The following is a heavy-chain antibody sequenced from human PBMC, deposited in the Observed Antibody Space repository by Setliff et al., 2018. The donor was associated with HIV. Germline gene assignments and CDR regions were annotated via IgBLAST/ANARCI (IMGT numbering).Heavy chain of an antibody. D-gene: IGHD3-22*01. V-gene: IGHV4-59*01. CDR3: ARVTYYYDSSGFYYYYYYYMDV. Sequence: PSETLSLTCTVSGGSISSYYWSWIRQPPGKGLEWIGYIYYSGSTNYNPSLKSRVTISVDTSKNQFSLKLSSVTAADTAVYYCARVTYYYDSSGFYYYYYYYMDVWG. CDR1: GGSISSYY. CDR2: IYYSGST. J-gene: IGHJ6*03.